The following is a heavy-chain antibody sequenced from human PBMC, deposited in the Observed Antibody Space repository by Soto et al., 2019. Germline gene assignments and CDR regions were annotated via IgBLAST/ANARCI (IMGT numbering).Heavy chain of an antibody. J-gene: IGHJ4*02. D-gene: IGHD5-18*01. CDR3: ARDNGPGYSYGWPQLDY. CDR2: ISYDGSNK. CDR1: GFTFSSYA. Sequence: GGSLRLSCAASGFTFSSYAMHWVRQAPGKGLEWVAVISYDGSNKYYADSVKGRFTISRDNSKNTLYLQMNSLRAEDTAVYYCARDNGPGYSYGWPQLDYWGQRTLVTVSS. V-gene: IGHV3-30-3*01.